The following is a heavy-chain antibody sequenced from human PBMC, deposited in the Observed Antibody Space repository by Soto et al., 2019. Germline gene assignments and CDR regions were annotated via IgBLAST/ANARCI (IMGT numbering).Heavy chain of an antibody. Sequence: PSGILSLTCTVSGGSVSSYYWSWIRQPPGKGLEWIGYIYYSGSTNYNPSLKSRVTISVDTSKNQFSLKLSSVTAADTAVYYCARGIYSRDWFDPWGQGTLVTVSS. CDR1: GGSVSSYY. CDR2: IYYSGST. D-gene: IGHD2-15*01. CDR3: ARGIYSRDWFDP. V-gene: IGHV4-59*02. J-gene: IGHJ5*02.